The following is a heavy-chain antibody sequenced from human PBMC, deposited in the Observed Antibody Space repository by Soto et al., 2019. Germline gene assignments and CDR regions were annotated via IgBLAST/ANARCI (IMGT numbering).Heavy chain of an antibody. J-gene: IGHJ6*02. V-gene: IGHV1-69*01. CDR2: IIPIFGTA. CDR3: ARGGVGTDPRGMDV. Sequence: QVQLVQSGAEVKKPGSSVTVSCKASGGTFSSYAISWVRQAPGQGLEWMGGIIPIFGTANYAQKFQGRVTITADESTSTAYMELSSLRSEDTAVYYCARGGVGTDPRGMDVWGQGTTVTVSS. CDR1: GGTFSSYA. D-gene: IGHD1-26*01.